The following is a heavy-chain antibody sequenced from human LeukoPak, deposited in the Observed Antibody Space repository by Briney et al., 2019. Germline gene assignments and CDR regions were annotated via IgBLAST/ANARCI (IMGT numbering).Heavy chain of an antibody. Sequence: ASVKVSCKASGYTFTDYFMNWVRQAPGQGLEWMGWINPKSGGTVYAQKFQGRVTMTRDTSSSTAYMEPSRLRFDDTVVYYCARGPRITIFGVVMANDAFDIWGQGTMVTVSS. CDR1: GYTFTDYF. CDR2: INPKSGGT. J-gene: IGHJ3*02. V-gene: IGHV1-2*02. CDR3: ARGPRITIFGVVMANDAFDI. D-gene: IGHD3-3*01.